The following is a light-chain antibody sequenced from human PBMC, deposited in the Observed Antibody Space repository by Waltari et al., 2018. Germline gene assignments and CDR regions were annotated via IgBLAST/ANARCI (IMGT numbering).Light chain of an antibody. Sequence: MTQSPSTLSASVGDRVTITCRASQSVSSNLAWYQQKPGQAPRPLIYGASTRATGIPARFSGSGSGTEFTLTISSLQSEDFAVYYCQQYNNWPMYTFGQGTKLEIK. CDR2: GAS. V-gene: IGKV3-15*01. CDR1: QSVSSN. CDR3: QQYNNWPMYT. J-gene: IGKJ2*01.